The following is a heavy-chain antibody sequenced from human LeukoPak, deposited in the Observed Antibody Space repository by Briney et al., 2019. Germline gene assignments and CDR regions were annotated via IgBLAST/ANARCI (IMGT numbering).Heavy chain of an antibody. CDR1: GGSISSSSYY. V-gene: IGHV4-39*01. Sequence: SETLSLTCTVSGGSISSSSYYWGWIRQPPGKGLGWIGSIYYSGSTYYTPSLKSRVTIFVDTSKNQFSLKLSSVTAADTAVYYCARQSNVDTAMITYYYYGMDVWGQGTTVTVSS. J-gene: IGHJ6*02. CDR3: ARQSNVDTAMITYYYYGMDV. D-gene: IGHD5-18*01. CDR2: IYYSGST.